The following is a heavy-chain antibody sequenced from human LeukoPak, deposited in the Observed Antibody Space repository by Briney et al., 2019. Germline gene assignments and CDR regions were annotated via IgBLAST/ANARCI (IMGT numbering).Heavy chain of an antibody. D-gene: IGHD3-9*01. Sequence: ASVKVSCKASGYTFTSYAMNWVRQAPGQGLEWMGWINTNTGNPTYAQGFTGRFVFSLDTSVSTAYLQISSLKAEDTAVYYCARDRPVNFDRLLQTNYYYGMDVWGQGTTVTVSS. CDR3: ARDRPVNFDRLLQTNYYYGMDV. CDR2: INTNTGNP. V-gene: IGHV7-4-1*02. J-gene: IGHJ6*02. CDR1: GYTFTSYA.